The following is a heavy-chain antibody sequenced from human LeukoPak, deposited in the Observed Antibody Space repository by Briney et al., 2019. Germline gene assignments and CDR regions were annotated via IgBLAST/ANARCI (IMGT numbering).Heavy chain of an antibody. CDR2: IYHSGST. J-gene: IGHJ4*02. Sequence: SETLSLTCTVSGGSISSSSYYWGWIRQPPGKGLEWIGSIYHSGSTYYNPSLKSRVTISVDTSKNQFSLKLSSVTAADTAVYYCAREGLLRYFDWLSGYFDYWGQGTLVTVSS. CDR3: AREGLLRYFDWLSGYFDY. V-gene: IGHV4-39*07. CDR1: GGSISSSSYY. D-gene: IGHD3-9*01.